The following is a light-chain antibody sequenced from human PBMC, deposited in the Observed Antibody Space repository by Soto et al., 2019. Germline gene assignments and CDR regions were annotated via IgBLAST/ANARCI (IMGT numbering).Light chain of an antibody. CDR2: EVT. CDR3: CSYAGSSTHYV. Sequence: QSALTQPASVSGSPGQSITISCTGTSSDVGSYNLVSWYQQHPGKAPKLMIFEVTKRTSGVSSRFSGSKSDNTASLTISGLQTEDEADYYCCSYAGSSTHYVFGTGTKVTVL. J-gene: IGLJ1*01. V-gene: IGLV2-23*02. CDR1: SSDVGSYNL.